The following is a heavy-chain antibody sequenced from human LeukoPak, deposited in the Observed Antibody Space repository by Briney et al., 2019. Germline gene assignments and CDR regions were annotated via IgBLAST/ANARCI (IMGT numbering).Heavy chain of an antibody. Sequence: PSGGSLRLSCAASGFTFSSYSMNWVRQAPGKGLEWVSYISSSSTTIYYPDSLKGRFTISRDNAKNSLYLQMDSLRAEDTAVYYCARALNRAFDYWGQGTLVTVSS. CDR3: ARALNRAFDY. CDR2: ISSSSTTI. CDR1: GFTFSSYS. V-gene: IGHV3-48*01. J-gene: IGHJ4*02.